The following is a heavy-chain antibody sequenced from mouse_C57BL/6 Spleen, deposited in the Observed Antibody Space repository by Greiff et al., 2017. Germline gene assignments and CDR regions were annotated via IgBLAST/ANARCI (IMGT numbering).Heavy chain of an antibody. Sequence: EVQGVESGGGLVQPGGSLKLSCAASGFTFSDYYMYWVRQTPEKRLEWVAYISNGGGSTYYPDTVKGRFTISRDNAKNTLYLQMSRLKSEDTAMYYCARWFAYWGQGTLVTVSA. V-gene: IGHV5-12*01. CDR3: ARWFAY. J-gene: IGHJ3*01. CDR1: GFTFSDYY. CDR2: ISNGGGST.